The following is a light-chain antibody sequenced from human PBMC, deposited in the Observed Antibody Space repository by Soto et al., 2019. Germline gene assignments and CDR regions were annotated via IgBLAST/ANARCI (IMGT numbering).Light chain of an antibody. CDR3: QQYNNWPFT. CDR2: DAY. CDR1: QSFRGL. V-gene: IGKV3D-15*01. Sequence: EVVLTQSPVTLSLSPGERATLSCRASQSFRGLLAWYQQKPGQAPRLLIYDAYNRATGIPARFSGSGSGTEFTLTISSLQSEDFAVYYCQQYNNWPFTFGPGTKVDIK. J-gene: IGKJ3*01.